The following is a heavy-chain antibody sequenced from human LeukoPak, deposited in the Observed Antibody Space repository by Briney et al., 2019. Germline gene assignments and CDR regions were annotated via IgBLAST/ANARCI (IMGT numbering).Heavy chain of an antibody. CDR3: ARHYYDSSGYYYRESY. J-gene: IGHJ4*02. D-gene: IGHD3-22*01. CDR2: ISSSSSYI. V-gene: IGHV3-21*01. CDR1: GFTFSSYG. Sequence: GGSLRLSCAASGFTFSSYGMSWVRQAPGKGLEWVSSISSSSSYIYYADSVKGRFTISRDNAKNSLYLQMNSLRAEDTAVYYCARHYYDSSGYYYRESYWGQGTLVTVSS.